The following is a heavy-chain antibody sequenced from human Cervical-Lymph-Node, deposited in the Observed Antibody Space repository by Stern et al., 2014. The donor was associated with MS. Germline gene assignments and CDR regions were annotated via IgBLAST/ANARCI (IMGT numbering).Heavy chain of an antibody. CDR3: ARVIVNYYYGMDV. CDR1: GFTFSSYS. D-gene: IGHD2-15*01. Sequence: EVQLVESGGGLVQPGGSLRLSCPASGFTFSSYSMNWVRQAPGKGLEWVSYISSCSSTIYYADSVKGRFTISRDNAMNSLYLQMNSLRAEDTAVYYCARVIVNYYYGMDVWGQGTTVTVSS. J-gene: IGHJ6*02. V-gene: IGHV3-48*01. CDR2: ISSCSSTI.